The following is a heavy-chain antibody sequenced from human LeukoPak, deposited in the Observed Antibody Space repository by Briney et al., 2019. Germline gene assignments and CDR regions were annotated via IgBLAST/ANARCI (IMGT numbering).Heavy chain of an antibody. D-gene: IGHD1-26*01. CDR3: AHSREGPDGSSFDY. CDR1: GFSLSTSGVG. Sequence: SGPTLVKPTQTLTLTCTFSGFSLSTSGVGVGWIRQPPGKALEWLALIYWDDDKRYSPSLKSRLTITKDTSKNQVVLTMTNMDPVDTATYYYAHSREGPDGSSFDYWGQGTLVTVSS. CDR2: IYWDDDK. V-gene: IGHV2-5*02. J-gene: IGHJ4*02.